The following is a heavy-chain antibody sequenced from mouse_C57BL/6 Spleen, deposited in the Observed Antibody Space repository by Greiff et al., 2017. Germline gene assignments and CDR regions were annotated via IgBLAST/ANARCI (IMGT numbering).Heavy chain of an antibody. D-gene: IGHD1-1*01. V-gene: IGHV1-82*01. Sequence: VQLQQSGPELVKPGASVKISCKASGYAFSSSWMNWVKQRPGKGLEWIGRIYPGDGDTNYNGKFKGKATLTADKSSSTAYMQLSSLTSEDSAVXFCARGGRAIGYWGQGTSVTVSS. J-gene: IGHJ4*01. CDR1: GYAFSSSW. CDR3: ARGGRAIGY. CDR2: IYPGDGDT.